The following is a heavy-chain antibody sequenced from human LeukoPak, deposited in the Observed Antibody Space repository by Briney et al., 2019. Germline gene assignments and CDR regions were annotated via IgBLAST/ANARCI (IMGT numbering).Heavy chain of an antibody. Sequence: ASVKVSCKASGYTFTSYGISWVRQAPGQGLEWMGWINTNTGNPTYAQGFTGRFVFSLDASVSTAYLQISNLKAEDTAVYYCARGARWGQQKVIIYGMDIWGQGTTVTVSS. CDR2: INTNTGNP. V-gene: IGHV7-4-1*02. J-gene: IGHJ6*02. CDR3: ARGARWGQQKVIIYGMDI. CDR1: GYTFTSYG. D-gene: IGHD6-13*01.